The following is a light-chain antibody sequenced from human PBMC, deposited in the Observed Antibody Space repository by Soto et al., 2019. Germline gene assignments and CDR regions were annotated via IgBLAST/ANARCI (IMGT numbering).Light chain of an antibody. J-gene: IGKJ5*01. CDR3: MQRIQVPVT. CDR2: EVS. V-gene: IGKV2D-29*01. Sequence: DIVRTQTPLSLSVTAGQPASISCQSSQSLLESDGKTYLYWYLKKSGQPPQILIYEVSNRFSGVPDRFSGSGSRTDFKLKISRVEAEDVGFYYCMQRIQVPVTFGQGTRLEIK. CDR1: QSLLESDGKTY.